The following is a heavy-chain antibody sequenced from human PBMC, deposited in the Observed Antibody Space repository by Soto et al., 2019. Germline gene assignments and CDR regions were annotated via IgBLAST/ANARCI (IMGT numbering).Heavy chain of an antibody. D-gene: IGHD5-18*01. V-gene: IGHV4-39*01. J-gene: IGHJ6*02. CDR1: GGSISNTNYY. CDR2: IYYSGST. Sequence: SETLSLTCTVSGGSISNTNYYWGWIRQPPGKGLEWVGSIYYSGSTYYNPSLKSRVTISVDTSKNQFSLKLTSVTAADTAVYYCARQAYGYFYNYGVDVWGQGTTVIVSS. CDR3: ARQAYGYFYNYGVDV.